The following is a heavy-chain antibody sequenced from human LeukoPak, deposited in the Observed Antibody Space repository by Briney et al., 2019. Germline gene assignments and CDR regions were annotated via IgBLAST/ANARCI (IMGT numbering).Heavy chain of an antibody. J-gene: IGHJ1*01. CDR3: AKGSRKGAAFTNEYVQH. V-gene: IGHV3-43*02. Sequence: PGGSLRLSCAASGFTFDDYAMHWVRQAPGKGLEWVSLISGDGGSTYYADSVKGRFTISRDNSKNSLYLQMNSLRTEDTALYYCAKGSRKGAAFTNEYVQHWGQGTLVTVSS. CDR1: GFTFDDYA. CDR2: ISGDGGST. D-gene: IGHD1-26*01.